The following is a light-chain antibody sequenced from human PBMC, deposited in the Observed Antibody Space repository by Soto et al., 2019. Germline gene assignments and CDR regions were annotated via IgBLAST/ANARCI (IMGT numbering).Light chain of an antibody. CDR2: DAS. CDR3: QQRSDWPWT. V-gene: IGKV3-11*01. J-gene: IGKJ1*01. CDR1: QSVSSY. Sequence: EIVLTQSPATLSLSPGERATLSCRASQSVSSYLAWYQQKPGQAPRLLIYDASNRVTGIPARFSGSGSGTEFTLTISSLQSEDFAVYYCQQRSDWPWTFGQGTKVDI.